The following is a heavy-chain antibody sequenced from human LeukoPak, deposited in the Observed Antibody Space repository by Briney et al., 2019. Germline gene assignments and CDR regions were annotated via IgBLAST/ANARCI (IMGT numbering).Heavy chain of an antibody. CDR3: ARVWGPGRYYYYMDV. D-gene: IGHD7-27*01. J-gene: IGHJ6*03. V-gene: IGHV4-4*07. CDR1: GGSISSYY. Sequence: NSSETLSLTCTVSGGSISSYYWSWIRQPAGKGLEWIGRIYTSGSTNYNPSLKSRVTMSVDTSKNQFSLKLSSVTAADTAVYYCARVWGPGRYYYYMDVWGKGTTVTVSS. CDR2: IYTSGST.